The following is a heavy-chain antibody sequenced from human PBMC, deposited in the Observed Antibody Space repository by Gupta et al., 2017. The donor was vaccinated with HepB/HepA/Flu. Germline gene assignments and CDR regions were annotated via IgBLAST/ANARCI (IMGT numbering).Heavy chain of an antibody. V-gene: IGHV1-3*01. CDR2: INAANGNT. J-gene: IGHJ4*02. D-gene: IGHD3-10*01. CDR3: ARGDYYGSGSYYSL. CDR1: GYTFTSYA. Sequence: QVHLVQSGAEVKKPGASVKVSCKASGYTFTSYAMHWVRQAPGQRLEWMAWINAANGNTKYSQKCQGRVTITRDTSANTAYMELSSLRSEDTAVYYCARGDYYGSGSYYSLWGQGTLVTVSS.